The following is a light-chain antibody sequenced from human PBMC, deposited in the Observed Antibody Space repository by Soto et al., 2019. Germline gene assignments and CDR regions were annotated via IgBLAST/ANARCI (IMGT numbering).Light chain of an antibody. V-gene: IGKV1-9*01. Sequence: IQVTQSPSSLSASVGDRVTITCRASQDISSYLAWYQQKPGKAPTLLIYAASTLQSGVPSRCSGSGFGTDFTLTISRLQAEDFASYYCQQLRSYPSTFGGGTKVEIK. J-gene: IGKJ4*01. CDR1: QDISSY. CDR2: AAS. CDR3: QQLRSYPST.